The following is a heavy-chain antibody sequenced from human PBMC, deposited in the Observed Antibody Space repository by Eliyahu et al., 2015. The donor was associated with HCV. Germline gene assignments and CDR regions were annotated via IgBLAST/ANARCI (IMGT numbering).Heavy chain of an antibody. CDR1: GGTSGXXA. CDR3: AREPAAGVSTWSSFDI. V-gene: IGHV1-69*01. J-gene: IGHJ3*02. CDR2: ITRLFNTA. D-gene: IGHD2-15*01. Sequence: QVQLEQSGAEVKEPGSSVXXSCKTSGGTSGXXAISWXRQAPGQGLEGMXGITRLFNTADYAQKFQGRLTITADESTTTTYMQLGSLRPEDTAMYFCAREPAAGVSTWSSFDIWGQGTLVSVSS.